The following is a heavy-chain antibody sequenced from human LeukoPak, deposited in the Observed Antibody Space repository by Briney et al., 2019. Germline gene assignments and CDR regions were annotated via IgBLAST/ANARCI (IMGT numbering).Heavy chain of an antibody. CDR3: ARDRSSITIFGVVISPLLDV. CDR1: GYAFTSYG. CDR2: ISAHNGNA. J-gene: IGHJ6*04. D-gene: IGHD3-3*01. Sequence: ASVKVSCKTSGYAFTSYGINWVRQAPGQGLEWMGRISAHNGNANYAQKFQGRVTMTTDTLATTAYMELRSLRSDDTAVYYCARDRSSITIFGVVISPLLDVWGKGTTVTVSS. V-gene: IGHV1-18*01.